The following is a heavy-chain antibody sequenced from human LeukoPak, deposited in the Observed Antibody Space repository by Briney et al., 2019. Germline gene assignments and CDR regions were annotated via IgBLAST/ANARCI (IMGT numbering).Heavy chain of an antibody. CDR3: AKGIWFGEFGDGVT. CDR1: GFTFSRYG. J-gene: IGHJ4*02. V-gene: IGHV3-30*02. Sequence: GGSLRLSCAASGFTFSRYGMHWVRQAPGKGLEWVAFIPYDGSNKYYADSVKGRFTISRDNSKNTLYMQMNSLRAEDTAVYYCAKGIWFGEFGDGVTWGQGTLVTVSS. D-gene: IGHD3-10*01. CDR2: IPYDGSNK.